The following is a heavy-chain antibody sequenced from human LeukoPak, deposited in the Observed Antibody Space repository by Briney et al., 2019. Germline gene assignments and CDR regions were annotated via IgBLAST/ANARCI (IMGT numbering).Heavy chain of an antibody. CDR1: GFTFSSYV. Sequence: GGSLRLSCAASGFTFSSYVMSWVRQAPGKGLEWVSAISGGGGSTYYADSVKGRFTISRDNSKNTLYLQMNSLRAEDTAVYYCAKEVASGWYNWFDPWGQGTLVIVSS. CDR2: ISGGGGST. CDR3: AKEVASGWYNWFDP. D-gene: IGHD6-19*01. J-gene: IGHJ5*02. V-gene: IGHV3-23*01.